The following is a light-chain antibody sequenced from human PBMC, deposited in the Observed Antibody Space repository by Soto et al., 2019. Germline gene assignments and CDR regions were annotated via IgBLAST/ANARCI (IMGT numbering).Light chain of an antibody. Sequence: SALTQPASVSGSPGQSITISCTGTSSDVGAYKFVSWFQQLPDKAPKLIIYEVTNRPSGVSDRFSGSRSGNTASLTISGLQAQDQATYYCLSYTTTYTWIFGGGTKVTVL. CDR1: SSDVGAYKF. CDR2: EVT. J-gene: IGLJ2*01. CDR3: LSYTTTYTWI. V-gene: IGLV2-14*01.